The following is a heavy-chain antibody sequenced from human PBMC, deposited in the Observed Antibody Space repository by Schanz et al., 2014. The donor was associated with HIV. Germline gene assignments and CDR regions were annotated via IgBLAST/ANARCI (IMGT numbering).Heavy chain of an antibody. CDR1: GFTFDSYG. CDR3: AKDRNHYDSRYRGKGNYYYYYGMDV. Sequence: ESGGGVVQPGRSLRLSCAASGFTFDSYGIHWVRQAPGKGLEWVAVISYDGSNKKYADSVKGRFTISRDNSKNTLYLQMKSLRPEDTAVYYCAKDRNHYDSRYRGKGNYYYYYGMDVWGQGTKVTVSS. J-gene: IGHJ6*02. CDR2: ISYDGSNK. D-gene: IGHD3-22*01. V-gene: IGHV3-30*18.